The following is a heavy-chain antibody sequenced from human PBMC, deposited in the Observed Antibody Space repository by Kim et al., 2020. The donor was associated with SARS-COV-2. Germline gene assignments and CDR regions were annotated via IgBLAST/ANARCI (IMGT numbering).Heavy chain of an antibody. V-gene: IGHV3-30*18. CDR3: AKDSSLAVVVPHIDY. CDR2: ISYDGSNK. D-gene: IGHD2-2*01. J-gene: IGHJ4*02. CDR1: GFTFSTYG. Sequence: GGSLRLSCAASGFTFSTYGMHWVRQAPGKGLEWVAVISYDGSNKYYADSVKGRFTISRDNSKNTVYLQMNSLRAEDTAVHYCAKDSSLAVVVPHIDYWGQGTLVTVSS.